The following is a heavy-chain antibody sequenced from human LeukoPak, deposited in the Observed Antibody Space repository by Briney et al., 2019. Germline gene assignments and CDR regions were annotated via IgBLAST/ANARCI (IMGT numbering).Heavy chain of an antibody. Sequence: PSGTLSLTCGVSGVSITSGNWWSWVRQPPGKGLEWIGEIYHSGSINYNPSLKSRVTISVDKSKNQFSLKLNSVTAAATAVYYCWHSGYESGLDYWGQGTLVTVSS. V-gene: IGHV4-4*02. CDR2: IYHSGSI. CDR1: GVSITSGNW. D-gene: IGHD5-12*01. CDR3: WHSGYESGLDY. J-gene: IGHJ4*02.